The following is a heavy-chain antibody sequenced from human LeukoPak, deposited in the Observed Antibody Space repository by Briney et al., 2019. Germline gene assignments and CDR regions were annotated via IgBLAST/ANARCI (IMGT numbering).Heavy chain of an antibody. CDR2: INHSGST. CDR3: ADSRHSSGWYDY. CDR1: GGSFSGYY. D-gene: IGHD6-19*01. J-gene: IGHJ4*02. Sequence: SETLSLTCAVYGGSFSGYYWSWIRQPPGKGLEWIGEINHSGSTNYNPSLKSRVTISVDTSKSQFSLKLSSVTAADTAVYYCADSRHSSGWYDYWGQGTLVTVSS. V-gene: IGHV4-34*01.